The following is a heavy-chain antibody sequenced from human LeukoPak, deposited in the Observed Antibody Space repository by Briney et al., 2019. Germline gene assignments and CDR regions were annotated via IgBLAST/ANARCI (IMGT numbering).Heavy chain of an antibody. D-gene: IGHD3-22*01. CDR3: ATKGYDSSCYYFDY. CDR2: IIPIFGTA. Sequence: AASVKVSCKASGGTFSSYAISWVRQAPGQGLEWMGGIIPIFGTANYAQKFQGRVTITTDESTSTAYMELSSLRSDDTAVYYCATKGYDSSCYYFDYWGQGTLVTVSS. J-gene: IGHJ4*02. CDR1: GGTFSSYA. V-gene: IGHV1-69*05.